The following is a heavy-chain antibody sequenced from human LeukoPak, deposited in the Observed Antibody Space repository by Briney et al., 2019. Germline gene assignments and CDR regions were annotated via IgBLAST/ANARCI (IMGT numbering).Heavy chain of an antibody. CDR1: GFTFHNYA. CDR2: ICGSGGRT. CDR3: AKGRQWQLPLDY. V-gene: IGHV3-23*01. D-gene: IGHD1-26*01. J-gene: IGHJ4*01. Sequence: GGSLTQTFAATGFTFHNYAMSWVRPAPGKGLEGVSAICGSGGRTYYADSVKGRLTISRDRSKNTLYLQRNSLRAEDTAVYYCAKGRQWQLPLDYWGQGTLPTVSS.